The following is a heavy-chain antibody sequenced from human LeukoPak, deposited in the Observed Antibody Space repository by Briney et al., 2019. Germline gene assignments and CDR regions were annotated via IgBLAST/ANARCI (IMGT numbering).Heavy chain of an antibody. Sequence: GGSLRLSRSASGFIFSSYAMHWVRQAPGKGLEYVSAISPNGGTTYYADSVKGRFSISRDNSKNVLYLQMSSLRPEDTAVYYCVPKGNEGYWGQGTLVTVSS. J-gene: IGHJ4*02. D-gene: IGHD1-1*01. V-gene: IGHV3-64D*06. CDR2: ISPNGGTT. CDR1: GFIFSSYA. CDR3: VPKGNEGY.